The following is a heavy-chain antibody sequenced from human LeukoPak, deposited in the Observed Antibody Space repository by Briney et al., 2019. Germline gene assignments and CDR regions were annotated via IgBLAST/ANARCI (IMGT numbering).Heavy chain of an antibody. CDR2: IYYSGST. V-gene: IGHV4-59*01. J-gene: IGHJ4*02. D-gene: IGHD5-18*01. Sequence: SRTLSLTCTVSGGSISSYYWSWIRQPPGKGLEWIGYIYYSGSTNYNPSLKSRVTISVDTSKNQFSLKLSSVTAADTAVYYCACGYSYAYDVYFDYWGQGTLVTVSS. CDR3: ACGYSYAYDVYFDY. CDR1: GGSISSYY.